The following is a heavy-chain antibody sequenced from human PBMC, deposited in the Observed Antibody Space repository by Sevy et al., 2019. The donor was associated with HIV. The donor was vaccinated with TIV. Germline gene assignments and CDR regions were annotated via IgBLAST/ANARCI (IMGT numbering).Heavy chain of an antibody. CDR2: IWYDGSNK. J-gene: IGHJ3*02. V-gene: IGHV3-33*01. D-gene: IGHD2-15*01. Sequence: GGSLRLSCAASGFTFSSYGMHWVRQAPGKGLEWVAVIWYDGSNKYYADSVKGRFTISRDNSKNTLYLQMNSLRAEDTAVYYCAREGGYCSGGGCWGAFDIWGQGTMVTVSS. CDR3: AREGGYCSGGGCWGAFDI. CDR1: GFTFSSYG.